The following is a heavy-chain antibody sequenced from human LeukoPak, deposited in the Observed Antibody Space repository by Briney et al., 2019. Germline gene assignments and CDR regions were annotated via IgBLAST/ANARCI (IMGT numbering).Heavy chain of an antibody. CDR1: GFTFSSYW. J-gene: IGHJ3*02. V-gene: IGHV3-7*03. CDR3: ARAKSTYYYDSSGHSQAFDI. D-gene: IGHD3-22*01. CDR2: IKQDGSEK. Sequence: GGSLRLSCAASGFTFSSYWMSWVRQAPGKGLEWVANIKQDGSEKYYVDSVKGRFTISRDNAKNSLYLQMNSLRAEDTAVYYCARAKSTYYYDSSGHSQAFDIWGQGTMVTVSS.